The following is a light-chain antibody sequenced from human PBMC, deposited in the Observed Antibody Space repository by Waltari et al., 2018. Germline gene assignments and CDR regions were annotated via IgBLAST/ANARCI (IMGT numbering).Light chain of an antibody. CDR2: GAS. CDR3: QHYVRLPAT. V-gene: IGKV3-20*01. Sequence: EIVLTQSPGSLSSSPGERVNLSCRASQIVSRALAWYQQKPGQAPRLLIFGASNRATGIPDRFSGSGSETDFSLTISRLEPEDFAVYYCQHYVRLPATFGRGTKVEIK. CDR1: QIVSRA. J-gene: IGKJ1*01.